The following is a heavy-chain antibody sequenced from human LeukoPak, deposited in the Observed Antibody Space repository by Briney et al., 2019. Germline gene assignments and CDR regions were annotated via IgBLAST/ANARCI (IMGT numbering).Heavy chain of an antibody. Sequence: GASVKVSCKASGGTFSTVTLNWVRQAPGQGLEWMGWISAYNGNTNYAQKLQGRVTMTTDTSTSTAYMELRSLRSDDTAVYYCARDRLLRVAVAGTPGYWGQGTLVTVSS. V-gene: IGHV1-18*01. J-gene: IGHJ4*02. CDR3: ARDRLLRVAVAGTPGY. CDR2: ISAYNGNT. CDR1: GGTFSTVT. D-gene: IGHD6-19*01.